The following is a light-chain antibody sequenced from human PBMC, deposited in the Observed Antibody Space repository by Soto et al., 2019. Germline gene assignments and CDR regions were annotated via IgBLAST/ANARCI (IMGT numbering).Light chain of an antibody. CDR3: QPYYSYPQT. Sequence: AIRMTQSPSSLSASTGDRVTITCRASQGISSYLAWYQQKPGKAPKLLIYAAYTLQSGVTSRFSGSGSGTDFTLTISCLQSEDFATYYCQPYYSYPQTVGGGTQVEIK. CDR2: AAY. V-gene: IGKV1-8*01. CDR1: QGISSY. J-gene: IGKJ4*02.